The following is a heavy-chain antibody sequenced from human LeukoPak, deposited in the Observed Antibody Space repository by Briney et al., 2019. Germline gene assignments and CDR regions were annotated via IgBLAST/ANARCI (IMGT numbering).Heavy chain of an antibody. D-gene: IGHD3-9*01. Sequence: SETLSLTCTVSGGSISSSSYSWSWIRQPPGKGLEWIGYIYHSGSTYYNPSLKSRVTISVDRSKNQFSLKLSSVTAADTAVYYCARGGRYFDWVIDYWGQGTLVTVSS. CDR2: IYHSGST. J-gene: IGHJ4*02. CDR3: ARGGRYFDWVIDY. CDR1: GGSISSSSYS. V-gene: IGHV4-30-2*01.